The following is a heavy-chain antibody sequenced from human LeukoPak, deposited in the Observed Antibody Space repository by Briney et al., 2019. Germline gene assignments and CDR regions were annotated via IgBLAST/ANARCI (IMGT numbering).Heavy chain of an antibody. CDR3: AKVGLAYCGGDCSRPGDY. CDR2: IRYDGSNK. CDR1: GFTFSSYG. D-gene: IGHD2-21*02. Sequence: QTGGSLRLSCAASGFTFSSYGMHWVRQAPGKGLEWVAFIRYDGSNKYFADSVKGRFTISRDSSKNTLYLQMNSLRAEDTAVYYSAKVGLAYCGGDCSRPGDYWGQGTLVTVSS. V-gene: IGHV3-30*02. J-gene: IGHJ4*02.